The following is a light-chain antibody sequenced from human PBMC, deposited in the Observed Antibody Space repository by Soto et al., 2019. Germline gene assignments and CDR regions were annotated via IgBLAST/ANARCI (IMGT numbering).Light chain of an antibody. CDR1: SSDVGGYKY. CDR3: RSYAGSNYVV. CDR2: EVS. J-gene: IGLJ2*01. V-gene: IGLV2-8*01. Sequence: QSALTQPPSASGSPGQSVTISCTGTSSDVGGYKYVSWYQQHPGKAPKLMIYEVSKRPSGVPDRFSGSKSGNTASLTVSGLQAEDEADYFCRSYAGSNYVVFGGGTKLTVL.